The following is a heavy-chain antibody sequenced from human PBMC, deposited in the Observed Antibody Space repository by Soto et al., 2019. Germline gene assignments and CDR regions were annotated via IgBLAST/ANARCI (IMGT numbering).Heavy chain of an antibody. D-gene: IGHD3-3*01. CDR2: IYYSGST. Sequence: SETPSLTCTVSGGSICSSSYYWGWIQQPPGKGLEWIGSIYYSGSTYYNPSLKSRVTISVDTSKNQFSLKLSSVTAADTAVYYCARVITIFGVVISGMDVWGQGTTVTVSS. CDR1: GGSICSSSYY. V-gene: IGHV4-39*01. J-gene: IGHJ6*02. CDR3: ARVITIFGVVISGMDV.